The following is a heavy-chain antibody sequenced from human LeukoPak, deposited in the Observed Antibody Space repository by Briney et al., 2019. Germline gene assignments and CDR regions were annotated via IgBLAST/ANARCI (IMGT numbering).Heavy chain of an antibody. J-gene: IGHJ6*02. D-gene: IGHD2/OR15-2a*01. CDR1: GFTFSSYE. CDR3: ARWYCDKNICPSYYYGMDV. V-gene: IGHV3-48*03. CDR2: ISSSGSTV. Sequence: GGSLRLSCAASGFTFSSYEMNWGRQASGKGLEWVSFISSSGSTVNYVDSVKDRFTISRDNAKNSLYLQMDSLRAEDTAVYYCARWYCDKNICPSYYYGMDVWGQGTTVTVSS.